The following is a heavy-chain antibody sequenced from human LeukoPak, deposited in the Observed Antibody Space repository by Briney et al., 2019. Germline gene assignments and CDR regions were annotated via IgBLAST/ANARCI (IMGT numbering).Heavy chain of an antibody. CDR2: IDQDGSEK. J-gene: IGHJ4*02. D-gene: IGHD3-9*01. Sequence: GGSLRLSCAASGFTFSNYWMSWVRQAPGKGLEWVANIDQDGSEKYYVDSVKGRFTISRDNAKNSLLLQMNSLRAEDTAVYYCARASGSSTIPTKYWGQGTLVTVSS. CDR3: ARASGSSTIPTKY. V-gene: IGHV3-7*03. CDR1: GFTFSNYW.